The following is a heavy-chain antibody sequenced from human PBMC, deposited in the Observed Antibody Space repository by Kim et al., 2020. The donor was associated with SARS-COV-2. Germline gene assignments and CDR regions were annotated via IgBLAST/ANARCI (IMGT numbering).Heavy chain of an antibody. Sequence: SETLSLTCAVYGGSFSGFYWSWIRQSPGKGLEWIAEINHSGNSNYNPSLKSRVTISIDTSKNQFSLRLTSVTAEDSALYYCARRFKQQLTRKHYFDFWGQGIMVTVSS. D-gene: IGHD6-13*01. J-gene: IGHJ4*02. CDR2: INHSGNS. CDR3: ARRFKQQLTRKHYFDF. V-gene: IGHV4-34*01. CDR1: GGSFSGFY.